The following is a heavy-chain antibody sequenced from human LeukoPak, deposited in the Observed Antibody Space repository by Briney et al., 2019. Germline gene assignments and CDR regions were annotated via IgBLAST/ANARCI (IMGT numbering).Heavy chain of an antibody. D-gene: IGHD3-22*01. V-gene: IGHV1-2*02. CDR1: GYSFTDYY. CDR3: ARLITIINDAFDI. J-gene: IGHJ3*02. CDR2: INTKSGGA. Sequence: GASVKVSCKASGYSFTDYYIHWVRQAPGQGLEWMGWINTKSGGAHYAQKFQGRVTMSRKASISTAFLDLSRLTSDDTAVYFCARLITIINDAFDIWGQGTLFTVSS.